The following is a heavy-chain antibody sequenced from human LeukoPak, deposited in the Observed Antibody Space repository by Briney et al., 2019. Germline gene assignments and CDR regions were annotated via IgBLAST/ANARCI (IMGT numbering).Heavy chain of an antibody. V-gene: IGHV3-7*01. J-gene: IGHJ6*02. CDR3: ARDAPYYYDSSGYGMDV. Sequence: PGGSLRLSCAASGFTFSSYWMSWVRQAPGKGLEWVANIKQDGSEKYYVDSVKGRFTISRDNAKNSLYLQMNSLRAEDTAVYYCARDAPYYYDSSGYGMDVWGQGTTVTVSS. CDR2: IKQDGSEK. CDR1: GFTFSSYW. D-gene: IGHD3-22*01.